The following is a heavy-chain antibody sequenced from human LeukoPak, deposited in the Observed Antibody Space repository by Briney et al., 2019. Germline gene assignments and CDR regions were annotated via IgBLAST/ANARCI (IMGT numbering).Heavy chain of an antibody. Sequence: PGGSLRLSCAASGFIFSSYYMSWVRQAPGKGLECVAHKNPDGGQEPCVDSVKGRFTVSRDNAKNSVFLQMNGLRVEDTAMYYCARWRGQQSEFDLWGQGTPVTVSS. V-gene: IGHV3-7*01. CDR3: ARWRGQQSEFDL. CDR1: GFIFSSYY. CDR2: KNPDGGQE. D-gene: IGHD6-13*01. J-gene: IGHJ4*02.